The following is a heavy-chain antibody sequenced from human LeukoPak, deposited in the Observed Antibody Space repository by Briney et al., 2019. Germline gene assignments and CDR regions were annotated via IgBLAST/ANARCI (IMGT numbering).Heavy chain of an antibody. J-gene: IGHJ4*02. CDR1: GFTFSSYG. Sequence: GGTLRLSCAASGFTFSSYGMSWVRQAPGKGLEWVSAISGSGGSTYYADSVKGRFTISRDNSKNTLYLQMNSLRAEGTAVYYCAKERVYRSYSFDYWGQGTLVTVSS. CDR2: ISGSGGST. D-gene: IGHD1-26*01. CDR3: AKERVYRSYSFDY. V-gene: IGHV3-23*01.